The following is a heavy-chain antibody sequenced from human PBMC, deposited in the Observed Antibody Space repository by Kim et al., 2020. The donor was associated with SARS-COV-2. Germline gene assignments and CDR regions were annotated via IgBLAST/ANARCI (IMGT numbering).Heavy chain of an antibody. D-gene: IGHD3-22*01. J-gene: IGHJ6*02. CDR1: GFTFSSYG. CDR3: ARETYYYDSSGYYFRIDYYYGMDV. Sequence: GGSLRLSCAASGFTFSSYGMHWVRQAPGKGLEWVAVISYDGSNKYYADSMKGRFTISRDNSKNTLYLQMNSLRAEDTAVYYCARETYYYDSSGYYFRIDYYYGMDVWGQGTTVTVSS. CDR2: ISYDGSNK. V-gene: IGHV3-33*05.